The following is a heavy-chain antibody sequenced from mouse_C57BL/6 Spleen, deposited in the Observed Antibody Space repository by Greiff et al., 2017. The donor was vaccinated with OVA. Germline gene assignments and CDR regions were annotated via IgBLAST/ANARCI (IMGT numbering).Heavy chain of an antibody. Sequence: VQLQQSGPELVKPGASVKISCKASGYTFTDYYMNWVKQSHGKSLEWIGDINPNNGGTSYNQKFKGKATLTVDKSSSTAYMELRSLTSEDSAVYYCARGSGYPYYFDYWGQGTTLTVSS. CDR1: GYTFTDYY. D-gene: IGHD3-2*02. CDR3: ARGSGYPYYFDY. CDR2: INPNNGGT. V-gene: IGHV1-26*01. J-gene: IGHJ2*01.